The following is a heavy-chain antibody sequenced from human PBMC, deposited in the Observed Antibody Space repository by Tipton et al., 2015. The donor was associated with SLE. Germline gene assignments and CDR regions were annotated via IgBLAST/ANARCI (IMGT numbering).Heavy chain of an antibody. D-gene: IGHD2-8*02. CDR3: ATSLLVVLDGMDV. V-gene: IGHV3-66*02. CDR2: IYSDGST. J-gene: IGHJ6*02. CDR1: GFTVSSNY. Sequence: SLRLSCAASGFTVSSNYINGVRQAPGKGLEWVSVIYSDGSTYYADSVKGRFTISRDNSKNTLYLQMNSLRAEDTAVYYCATSLLVVLDGMDVWGQGTTVTVSS.